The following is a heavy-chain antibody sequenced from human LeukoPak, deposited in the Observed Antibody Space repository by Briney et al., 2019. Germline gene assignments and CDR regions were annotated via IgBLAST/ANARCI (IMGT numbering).Heavy chain of an antibody. J-gene: IGHJ5*02. CDR3: AKDPDSSSWYP. CDR1: GFTFSSYA. V-gene: IGHV3-23*01. Sequence: GGSLRLSCAASGFTFSSYAVSWVRQAPGKGLEWVSAISGSGGSTYYADSVKGRFTISRDNSKNTLYLQMNSLRAEDTAVYYCAKDPDSSSWYPWGQGTLVTVSS. D-gene: IGHD6-13*01. CDR2: ISGSGGST.